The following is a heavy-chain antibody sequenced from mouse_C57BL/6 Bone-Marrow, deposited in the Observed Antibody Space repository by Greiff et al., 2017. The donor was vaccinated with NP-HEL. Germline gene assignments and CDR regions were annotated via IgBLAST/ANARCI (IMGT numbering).Heavy chain of an antibody. CDR3: ARDYYGSSLGCFEV. J-gene: IGHJ1*03. D-gene: IGHD1-1*01. V-gene: IGHV5-4*01. CDR1: GFTFSSYA. Sequence: EVHLVPSWSFFFTPLGSLKLSCAASGFTFSSYAMSWVRQTPEKRLEWVATISDGGSYTYYPHNVKGRFTISIDNAKNNQYLKMSHLKSEDTAMYYCARDYYGSSLGCFEVWGTGATVTVSS. CDR2: ISDGGSYT.